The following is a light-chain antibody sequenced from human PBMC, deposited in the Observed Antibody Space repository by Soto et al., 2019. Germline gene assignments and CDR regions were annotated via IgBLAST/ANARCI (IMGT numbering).Light chain of an antibody. CDR3: QSYDSRLSGDV. V-gene: IGLV1-40*01. Sequence: QSVLTQPPSVSGAPGQRVTISRTGSSSNIGAGYDVHWYQQLPGTAPKLLIYGNSNRPSGVPDRFSGSKSGTSASLAITGLQAEDEADYYCQSYDSRLSGDVFGTGTKLTVL. J-gene: IGLJ1*01. CDR2: GNS. CDR1: SSNIGAGYD.